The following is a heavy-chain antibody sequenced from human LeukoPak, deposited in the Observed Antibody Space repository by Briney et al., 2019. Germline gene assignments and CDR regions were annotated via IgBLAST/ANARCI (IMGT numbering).Heavy chain of an antibody. Sequence: SETLSLTCAVYGGSFSGYYWSWIRQTPGKGLEWIGEINHSGSTNYNPSLKSRVTISVDTSKNQFSLKLSSVTAADTAVYYCARGPFNVDTAMVTVPFLDYWGQGTLVTVSS. CDR2: INHSGST. J-gene: IGHJ4*02. V-gene: IGHV4-34*01. CDR3: ARGPFNVDTAMVTVPFLDY. D-gene: IGHD5-18*01. CDR1: GGSFSGYY.